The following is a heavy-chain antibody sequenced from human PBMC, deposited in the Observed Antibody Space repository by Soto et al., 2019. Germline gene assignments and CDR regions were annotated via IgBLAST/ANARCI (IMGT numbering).Heavy chain of an antibody. D-gene: IGHD3-3*01. Sequence: EMQVVESGGGLVQRGGSLRLSCVASGFTFSTSWMTWVRQAPGKGLVWVARISSDGSSTRYADSVKGRFTISRDNAKNTLYLLMDSLRGEETALYYCARLGVWSGAYYYMDVWGKGTTVTVSS. CDR1: GFTFSTSW. CDR2: ISSDGSST. V-gene: IGHV3-74*01. CDR3: ARLGVWSGAYYYMDV. J-gene: IGHJ6*03.